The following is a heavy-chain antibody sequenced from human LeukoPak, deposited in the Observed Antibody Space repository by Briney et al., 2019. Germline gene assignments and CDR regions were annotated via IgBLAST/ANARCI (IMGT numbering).Heavy chain of an antibody. CDR2: ISYDGSNE. V-gene: IGHV3-30-3*02. J-gene: IGHJ4*02. Sequence: GGSLRLSCAASGFTFSSYAMHWVRQAPGKGLEWVAVISYDGSNEYYADSVKGRFTISRDNSKNTLYLQMNSLRAEDTAVYYCAKKRITMVRGVDYWGQGTLVTVSS. CDR3: AKKRITMVRGVDY. CDR1: GFTFSSYA. D-gene: IGHD3-10*01.